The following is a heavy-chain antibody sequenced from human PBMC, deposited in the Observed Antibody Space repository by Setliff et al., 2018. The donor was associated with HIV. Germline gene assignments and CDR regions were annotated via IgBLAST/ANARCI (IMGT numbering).Heavy chain of an antibody. CDR1: GGSISSIDYY. V-gene: IGHV4-30-4*08. Sequence: SETLSLTCTVSGGSISSIDYYWSWIRQPPGKGLEWVGYIYYSGSTYYNPSLKSRVTISVDTSKNQFSLKLSSVTAADTAVYYCARVVPDSSGYRSLVGGYYFDYWGQGTLVTVSS. CDR3: ARVVPDSSGYRSLVGGYYFDY. CDR2: IYYSGST. J-gene: IGHJ4*02. D-gene: IGHD3-22*01.